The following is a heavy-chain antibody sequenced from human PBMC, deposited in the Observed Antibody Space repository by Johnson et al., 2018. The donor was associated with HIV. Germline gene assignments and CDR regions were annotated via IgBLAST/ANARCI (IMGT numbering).Heavy chain of an antibody. CDR2: LSSGGST. CDR3: ARERDAFDI. J-gene: IGHJ3*02. V-gene: IGHV3-66*01. CDR1: GFNVSSNY. Sequence: EVQLVESGGGLVQPGGSLRLSCAASGFNVSSNYMSWVRQAPGQGLEWVSVLSSGGSTDYADSVKGRFTISRANPKNTLDLQMNSLRAEDTAVYYCARERDAFDIWGQGTMVTVSS.